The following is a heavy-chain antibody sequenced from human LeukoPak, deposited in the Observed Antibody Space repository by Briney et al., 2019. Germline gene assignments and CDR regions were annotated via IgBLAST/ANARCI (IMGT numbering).Heavy chain of an antibody. CDR1: GGSISNYY. Sequence: SETLSLTCTVSGGSISNYYWSWIRQPPGKGLEWIGYIYHSGSTYYNPSLKSRVTISVDRSKNQFSLKLSPVTAADTAVYYCARALGPLFDYWGQGTLVTVSS. J-gene: IGHJ4*02. CDR3: ARALGPLFDY. V-gene: IGHV4-59*12. CDR2: IYHSGST.